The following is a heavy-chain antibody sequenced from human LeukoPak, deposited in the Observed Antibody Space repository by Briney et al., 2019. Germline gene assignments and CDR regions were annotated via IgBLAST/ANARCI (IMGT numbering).Heavy chain of an antibody. CDR3: AGVARNYYWVDY. V-gene: IGHV4-34*01. J-gene: IGHJ4*02. CDR2: INHSGST. Sequence: SETLSLTCAVYGGSFSGYYWSWSRQPPGKGLEWIGEINHSGSTNYNPSLKSRVTISVDTSKNQFSLKLSSVTAADTAVYYCAGVARNYYWVDYWGQGTLVTVSS. D-gene: IGHD1-26*01. CDR1: GGSFSGYY.